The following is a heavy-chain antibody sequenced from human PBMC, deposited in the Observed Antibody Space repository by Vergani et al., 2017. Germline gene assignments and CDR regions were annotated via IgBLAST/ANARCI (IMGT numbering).Heavy chain of an antibody. V-gene: IGHV2-70*04. J-gene: IGHJ3*02. Sequence: QVTLKESGPALVKPTQTLTLTCTLSGFSVNSHPMRVIWIRQPPGKALEWLARIDWDDAKFYDRSLKTRLTISKDTSKTQVVLRMTNMDPVDTAMYYCAQILSKNGYNYVAFDIWGKGTMVIVSS. CDR1: GFSVNSHPMR. CDR3: AQILSKNGYNYVAFDI. D-gene: IGHD5-24*01. CDR2: IDWDDAK.